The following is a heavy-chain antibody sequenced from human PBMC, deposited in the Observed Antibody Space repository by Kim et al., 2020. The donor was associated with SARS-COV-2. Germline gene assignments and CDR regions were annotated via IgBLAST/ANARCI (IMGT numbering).Heavy chain of an antibody. CDR3: AREAGTTGGMDAFDI. V-gene: IGHV3-30*04. CDR1: GFTFSSYA. D-gene: IGHD1-1*01. CDR2: ISYDGSNK. Sequence: GGSLRLSCAASGFTFSSYAMHWVRQAPGKGLEWVAVISYDGSNKYYADSVKGRFTISRDNSKNTLYLQMNSLRAEDTAVYYCAREAGTTGGMDAFDIWGQGTMVTVSS. J-gene: IGHJ3*02.